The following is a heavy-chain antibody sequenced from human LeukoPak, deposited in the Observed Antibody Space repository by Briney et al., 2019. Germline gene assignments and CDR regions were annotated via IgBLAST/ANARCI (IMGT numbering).Heavy chain of an antibody. CDR3: AGDRPLHYYDSSGYYYAY. CDR1: GYTFTGYY. J-gene: IGHJ4*02. CDR2: INPNSGGT. D-gene: IGHD3-22*01. V-gene: IGHV1-2*02. Sequence: ASVKVSCKASGYTFTGYYMHWVRQAPGQGLEWMGWINPNSGGTNYAQKFQGRVTMTRDTSISTAYMELSRLRSDDTAVYYCAGDRPLHYYDSSGYYYAYWGQGTLVTVSS.